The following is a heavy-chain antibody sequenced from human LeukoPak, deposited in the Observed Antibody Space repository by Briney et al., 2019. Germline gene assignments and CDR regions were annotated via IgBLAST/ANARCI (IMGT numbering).Heavy chain of an antibody. J-gene: IGHJ4*02. D-gene: IGHD3-10*01. CDR1: GGPISSYY. V-gene: IGHV4-59*01. CDR2: IYYSGST. Sequence: PSETLSLTCTVSGGPISSYYWSWIRQPPGEGLEWIGYIYYSGSTNYNPSLKSRVTISVDTSKNQFSLKLSSVTAADTAVYYCARVLKYYGSGSYLDYWGQGTLVTVSS. CDR3: ARVLKYYGSGSYLDY.